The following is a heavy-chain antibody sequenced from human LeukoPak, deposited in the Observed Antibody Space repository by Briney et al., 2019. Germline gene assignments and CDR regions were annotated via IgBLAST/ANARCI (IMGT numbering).Heavy chain of an antibody. J-gene: IGHJ4*02. D-gene: IGHD2-21*02. CDR3: ARRTVVTAKAHFDY. Sequence: GESLKISCKASGFSFTSYWIGWVRQMPGKGLEWMGIIYPGDSDTRYSPSFQGQVTISADKSITTAYLQWSSLKASDTAMYYCARRTVVTAKAHFDYWGQGTLVTVSP. CDR1: GFSFTSYW. V-gene: IGHV5-51*01. CDR2: IYPGDSDT.